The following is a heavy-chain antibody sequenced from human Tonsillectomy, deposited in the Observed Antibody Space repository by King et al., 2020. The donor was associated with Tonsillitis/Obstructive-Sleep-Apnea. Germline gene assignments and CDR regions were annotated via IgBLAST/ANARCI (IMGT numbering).Heavy chain of an antibody. CDR1: GGSISSYY. Sequence: QLQESGPGLVKPSETLSLTCTVSGGSISSYYWSWIRPPPGKGLEWIGYIYYSGSTNYNPSLKSRVTISVDTSKNQFSLKLSSVTAADTAVYYCARGPHMDYGDYGGAFDIWGQGTMVTVSS. CDR3: ARGPHMDYGDYGGAFDI. J-gene: IGHJ3*02. CDR2: IYYSGST. D-gene: IGHD4-17*01. V-gene: IGHV4-59*01.